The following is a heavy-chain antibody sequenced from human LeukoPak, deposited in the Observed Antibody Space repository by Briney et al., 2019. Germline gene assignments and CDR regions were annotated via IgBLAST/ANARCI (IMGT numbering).Heavy chain of an antibody. CDR2: VIPGGGGT. CDR1: GYTFASYY. V-gene: IGHV1-46*01. Sequence: EASVKVSCKASGYTFASYYMHWVRQAPEQGLEWMGVVIPGGGGTSYAQQFQGRVTMTRDMSTRTVYMELSSLTSDDTAVYYCARGFTRIYYFDYWGQGTLVTVSS. D-gene: IGHD1-1*01. CDR3: ARGFTRIYYFDY. J-gene: IGHJ4*02.